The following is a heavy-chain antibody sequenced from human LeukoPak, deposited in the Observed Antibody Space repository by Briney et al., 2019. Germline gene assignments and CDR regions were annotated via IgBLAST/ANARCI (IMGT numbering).Heavy chain of an antibody. Sequence: SETLSLTCTVSGDSISRYYWSWIRQPPGKGPECIGYISYSGSTNYNPSLKSRVTISLDTSKNHSSLKLTSVTAADTAVFYCARSQGAYFDYWGQGILVTVSS. CDR2: ISYSGST. V-gene: IGHV4-59*01. CDR3: ARSQGAYFDY. CDR1: GDSISRYY. J-gene: IGHJ4*02.